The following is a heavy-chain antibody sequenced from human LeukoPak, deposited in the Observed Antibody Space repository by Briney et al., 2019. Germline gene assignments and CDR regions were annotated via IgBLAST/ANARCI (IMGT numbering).Heavy chain of an antibody. D-gene: IGHD3-9*01. J-gene: IGHJ4*02. CDR3: AKESTYYDILTGYYTHPGYSDY. V-gene: IGHV3-23*01. CDR2: ISGSGGST. CDR1: GFTFSSYA. Sequence: PGGSLRLSCAASGFTFSSYAMSWVRQAPGKGLEWVSAISGSGGSTYYADSVKGRFTISRDNSKNTLYLQMNSLRAEDTAVYYCAKESTYYDILTGYYTHPGYSDYWGQGTLVTVSS.